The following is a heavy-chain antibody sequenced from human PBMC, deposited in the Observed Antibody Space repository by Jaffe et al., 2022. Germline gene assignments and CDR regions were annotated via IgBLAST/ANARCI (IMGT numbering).Heavy chain of an antibody. CDR2: ISGSGGTT. D-gene: IGHD2-15*01. V-gene: IGHV3-23*01. J-gene: IGHJ5*02. Sequence: EVRLLESGGGLVQPGGSLRLSCAASGFTFSSYATSWVRQAPGKGLEWVSIISGSGGTTYYADSVKGRFTISRDNSKNTLYLQMNSLRAEDTAVYYCARDPRYCSGGSCYSLPHDGWFDPWGQGTLVTVSS. CDR1: GFTFSSYA. CDR3: ARDPRYCSGGSCYSLPHDGWFDP.